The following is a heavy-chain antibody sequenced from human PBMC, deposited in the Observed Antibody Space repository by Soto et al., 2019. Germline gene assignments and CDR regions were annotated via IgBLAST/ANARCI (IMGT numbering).Heavy chain of an antibody. V-gene: IGHV1-18*01. D-gene: IGHD1-26*01. J-gene: IGHJ4*02. CDR2: ISAYNGTT. Sequence: ASVKVSCTASGGSFSTYAINWVRQAPGQGLEWMGWISAYNGTTNYAQKLQGRVTMTTDTSTSTAYMELRSLRSDDTAVYYCARDSWEPILDYWGQGTLVTVS. CDR1: GGSFSTYA. CDR3: ARDSWEPILDY.